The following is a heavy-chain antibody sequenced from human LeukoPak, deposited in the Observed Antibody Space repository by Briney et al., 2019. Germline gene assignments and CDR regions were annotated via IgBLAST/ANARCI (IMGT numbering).Heavy chain of an antibody. CDR3: ATSDRVGTRFREYYYYYYYRDV. Sequence: ASVKVSCKVSGYTLTELSMHWVRQAPGKGLEWMGGFDPEDGETIYAQKFQGRVTMTEDTSTDTAYMKLSSLRSEDTAVYYCATSDRVGTRFREYYYYYYYRDVWGKGTTVTVSS. D-gene: IGHD1-26*01. CDR2: FDPEDGET. V-gene: IGHV1-24*01. J-gene: IGHJ6*03. CDR1: GYTLTELS.